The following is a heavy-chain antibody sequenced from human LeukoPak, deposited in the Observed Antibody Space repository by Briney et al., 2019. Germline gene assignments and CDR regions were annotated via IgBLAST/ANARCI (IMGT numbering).Heavy chain of an antibody. D-gene: IGHD1-26*01. CDR3: ARDAQRELRNAFDI. CDR2: ISSGSNYI. CDR1: GGSISSSSYY. J-gene: IGHJ3*02. V-gene: IGHV3-21*01. Sequence: TPSETLSLTCTVSGGSISSSSYYWGWVRQAPGKGLEWVSSISSGSNYIYYADSVKGRFTISRDNAKNSLYLQMNSLTAEDTAVYYCARDAQRELRNAFDIWGQGTMVTVSS.